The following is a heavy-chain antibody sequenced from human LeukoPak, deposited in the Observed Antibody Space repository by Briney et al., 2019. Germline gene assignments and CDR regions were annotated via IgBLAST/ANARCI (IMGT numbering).Heavy chain of an antibody. CDR1: GFTFCDYA. Sequence: HPGGSLRLSCTASGFTFCDYAMSWVRQAPGKGREWGGFIRSKAYGGTTEYAASVKGRFTISRDDSKSIAYLQMNSLKTEDTAVYYCTSLIAAAGRGEGYWGQGTLVTVSS. V-gene: IGHV3-49*04. CDR2: IRSKAYGGTT. D-gene: IGHD6-13*01. CDR3: TSLIAAAGRGEGY. J-gene: IGHJ4*02.